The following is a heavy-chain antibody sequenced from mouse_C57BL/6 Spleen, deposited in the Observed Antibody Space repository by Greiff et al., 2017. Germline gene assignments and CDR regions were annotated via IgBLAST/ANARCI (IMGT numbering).Heavy chain of an antibody. D-gene: IGHD1-1*01. V-gene: IGHV5-4*01. CDR3: AREGVYYDGSSSYYAMDY. CDR1: GFTFSSYA. Sequence: DVMLVESGGGLVKPGGSLKLSCAASGFTFSSYAMSWVRQTPEKRLEWVATISDGGSYTYYPDNVKGRFTLSRDNAKNNLYLQMSHLKSEDTAMYYGAREGVYYDGSSSYYAMDYWGQGTSVTVSS. CDR2: ISDGGSYT. J-gene: IGHJ4*01.